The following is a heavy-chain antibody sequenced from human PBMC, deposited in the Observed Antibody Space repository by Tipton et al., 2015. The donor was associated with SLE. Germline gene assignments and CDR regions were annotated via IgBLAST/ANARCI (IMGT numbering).Heavy chain of an antibody. CDR2: FYTSGVT. Sequence: TLSLTCTVSGGSISNYYWSWIRQPAGKGLEWVGRFYTSGVTRYNPSLKSRVRMSLDTSKNQFSLRLSSVTAADTAVYYCTRDPYYYDSSGSPYSYWGQGTLVTVSS. D-gene: IGHD3-22*01. J-gene: IGHJ4*02. CDR3: TRDPYYYDSSGSPYSY. CDR1: GGSISNYY. V-gene: IGHV4-4*07.